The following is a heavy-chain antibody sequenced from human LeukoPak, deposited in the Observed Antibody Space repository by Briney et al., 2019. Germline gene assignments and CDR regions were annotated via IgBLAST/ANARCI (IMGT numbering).Heavy chain of an antibody. V-gene: IGHV4-30-4*01. CDR2: IYYSGST. CDR1: GGSISSGDYY. CDR3: ARGLRGRSGYYFDS. J-gene: IGHJ4*02. Sequence: SQTLSLTCTVSGGSISSGDYYRNWIRQPPGKGLEWIGYIYYSGSTYYNPSLKSRVTISVDTSKTQFSLRPSSVTAADTAVYYCARGLRGRSGYYFDSWGQGTLVTVSS.